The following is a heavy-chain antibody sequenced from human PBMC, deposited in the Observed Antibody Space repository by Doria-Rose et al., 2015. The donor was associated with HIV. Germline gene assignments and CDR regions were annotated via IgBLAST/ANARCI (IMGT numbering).Heavy chain of an antibody. D-gene: IGHD6-13*01. V-gene: IGHV2-26*01. CDR2: IFSDDER. CDR3: ARIKSSRWYHKYYLDF. CDR1: GVSLSSPGMG. Sequence: PTETLALTCTVSGVSLSSPGMGVSWIRQPPGKALEWLANIFSDDERSYKTSLKSRLTISRGTSKSQVVFTMTDMDPVDTATYYCARIKSSRWYHKYYLDFWGQGTLVIVSA. J-gene: IGHJ4*02.